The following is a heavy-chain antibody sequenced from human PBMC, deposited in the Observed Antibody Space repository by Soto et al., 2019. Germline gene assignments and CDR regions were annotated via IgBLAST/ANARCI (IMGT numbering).Heavy chain of an antibody. V-gene: IGHV3-23*01. CDR3: AKGRLYSSGQGG. CDR1: GFTFSSYA. Sequence: EVQLLESGGGLVQPGGSLRLSCAASGFTFSSYAMSWVRQAPGKGLEWVSAMSGSGGSTYYADSVKGRFTISRDKSKNTLYLQMTSLRAEDTAVYYCAKGRLYSSGQGGGGQGTLVTVSS. J-gene: IGHJ4*02. D-gene: IGHD6-19*01. CDR2: MSGSGGST.